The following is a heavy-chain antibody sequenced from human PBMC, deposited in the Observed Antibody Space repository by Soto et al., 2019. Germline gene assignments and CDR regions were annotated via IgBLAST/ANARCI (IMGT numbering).Heavy chain of an antibody. CDR2: ISSSSSNI. Sequence: GGSLRLSCAASGFTFSRYSMNWVRQAPGKGLEWVSYISSSSSNIYYADSVKGRFTISRDNAKNSLYLQMNSLRDEDTAVYYCARGPLYCSGGSCYSHFDYWGQGTLVTV. CDR1: GFTFSRYS. J-gene: IGHJ4*02. D-gene: IGHD2-15*01. CDR3: ARGPLYCSGGSCYSHFDY. V-gene: IGHV3-48*02.